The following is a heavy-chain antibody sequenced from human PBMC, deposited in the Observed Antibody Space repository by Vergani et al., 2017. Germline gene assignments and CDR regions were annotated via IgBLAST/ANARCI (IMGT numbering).Heavy chain of an antibody. CDR1: GGSISSGGYY. V-gene: IGHV4-31*03. CDR2: IYYSGST. CDR3: ARAGPSMLPAATGH. Sequence: QLQLQESGPGLVKPSQTLSLTCTVSGGSISSGGYYWSWIRQHPGKGLEWIGYIYYSGSTYYNPSLKSRVTISVDTYKNQFSLKLSSVTAADTAVYYCARAGPSMLPAATGHWGQGTLVTVSS. J-gene: IGHJ1*01. D-gene: IGHD2-2*01.